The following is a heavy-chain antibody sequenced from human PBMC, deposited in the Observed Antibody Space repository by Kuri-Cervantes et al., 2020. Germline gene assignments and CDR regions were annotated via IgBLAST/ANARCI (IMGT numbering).Heavy chain of an antibody. Sequence: GESLKISCAAPGFTVSSNYMSWVRQAPGKGLEWVSVIYSGGSTYYADSVKGRFTISRDNSKNTLYLQMNSLRAEDTAVYYCARDNGDGGYDYWGQGTLVTVSS. D-gene: IGHD4-17*01. CDR3: ARDNGDGGYDY. V-gene: IGHV3-66*02. CDR1: GFTVSSNY. CDR2: IYSGGST. J-gene: IGHJ4*02.